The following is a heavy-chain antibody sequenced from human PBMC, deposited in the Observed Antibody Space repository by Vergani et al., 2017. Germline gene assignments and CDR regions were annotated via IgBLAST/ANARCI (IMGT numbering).Heavy chain of an antibody. CDR2: ISYDGSNK. V-gene: IGHV3-30*04. J-gene: IGHJ3*02. CDR3: ARDYYDSSGYYGAAFDI. Sequence: VQLVESGGGLVQPGGSLRLSCAASGFTFSSYAMHWVRQAPGKGLEWVAVISYDGSNKYYADSVKGRFTISRDNSKNTLYLQMNSLRAEDTAVYYCARDYYDSSGYYGAAFDIWGQGTMVTVSS. CDR1: GFTFSSYA. D-gene: IGHD3-22*01.